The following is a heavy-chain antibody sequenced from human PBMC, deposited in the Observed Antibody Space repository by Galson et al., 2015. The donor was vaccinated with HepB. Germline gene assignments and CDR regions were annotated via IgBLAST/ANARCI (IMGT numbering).Heavy chain of an antibody. CDR1: GYTFTGYY. CDR2: INPNSGGT. CDR3: ASSLLFRRAVEAANDY. Sequence: SVKVPCKASGYTFTGYYMHWVRQAPGQGLEWMGRINPNSGGTNYAQKFQGRVTMTRDTSISTAYMELSRLRSDDTAVYYCASSLLFRRAVEAANDYWGQGTLVTVSS. J-gene: IGHJ4*02. D-gene: IGHD2-15*01. V-gene: IGHV1-2*06.